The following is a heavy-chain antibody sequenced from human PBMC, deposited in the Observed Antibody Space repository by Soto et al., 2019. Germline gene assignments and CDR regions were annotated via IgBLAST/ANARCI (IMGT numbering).Heavy chain of an antibody. V-gene: IGHV1-69*04. CDR1: GGTFSSYT. CDR2: IIPILGIA. Sequence: ASVKVSCKASGGTFSSYTISWVRQAPGQGLEWMGRIIPILGIANYAQKFQGRVTITADKSTSTAYMELSSLRSEDTAVYYCARDGGDIVVVPAAIGHFDYWGQGTLVTVSS. CDR3: ARDGGDIVVVPAAIGHFDY. J-gene: IGHJ4*02. D-gene: IGHD2-2*01.